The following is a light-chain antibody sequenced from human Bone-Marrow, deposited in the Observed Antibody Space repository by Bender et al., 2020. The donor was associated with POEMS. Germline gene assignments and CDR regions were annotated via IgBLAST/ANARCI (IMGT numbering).Light chain of an antibody. CDR3: QSADSSNSDWV. J-gene: IGLJ3*02. V-gene: IGLV3-25*03. CDR2: KDN. Sequence: SSELTQPPSVSVSPGQTARITCSADTLPQQYAFWYQQKPGQAPILIIYKDNVRPSGIPERFSGSSSGTTVTLTISGVQAEDEADYYCQSADSSNSDWVFGGGTKLTVL. CDR1: TLPQQY.